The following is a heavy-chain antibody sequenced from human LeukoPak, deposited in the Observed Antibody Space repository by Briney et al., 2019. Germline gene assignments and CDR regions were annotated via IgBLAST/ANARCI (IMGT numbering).Heavy chain of an antibody. CDR3: ARVLGYCSSTSCESPYYYYYMDV. V-gene: IGHV1-69*06. CDR2: IIPIVSTT. Sequence: SVKVSCKASGGTFSSYAISWVRQAPGQGLEWMGGIIPIVSTTNYAQKFQGRVTITADKSTSTAYMELSSLRSDDTAVYYCARVLGYCSSTSCESPYYYYYMDVWGKGTTVTVSS. CDR1: GGTFSSYA. D-gene: IGHD2-2*01. J-gene: IGHJ6*03.